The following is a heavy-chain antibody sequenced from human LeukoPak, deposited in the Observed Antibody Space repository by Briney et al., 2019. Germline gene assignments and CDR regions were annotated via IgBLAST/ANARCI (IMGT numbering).Heavy chain of an antibody. D-gene: IGHD3-16*01. CDR3: AKIAARDTGEGY. V-gene: IGHV1-46*01. CDR1: GYTFTSNH. Sequence: ASVKVSCKAAGYTFTSNHIHWVRQAPGQGLEWMGVINPSGDSTSYAPNFQGRVTVTRDTSTSTVYMELSSLRSEDTAIYYCAKIAARDTGEGYWGQGTLVTVSS. CDR2: INPSGDST. J-gene: IGHJ4*02.